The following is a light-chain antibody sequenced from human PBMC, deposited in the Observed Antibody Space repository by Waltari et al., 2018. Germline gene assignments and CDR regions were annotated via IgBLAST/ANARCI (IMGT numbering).Light chain of an antibody. CDR1: QPLFYSSNNKTY. J-gene: IGKJ1*01. CDR2: WAS. Sequence: DIVMTQSPDSLAVSLVERATINCKSSQPLFYSSNNKTYLAWYKLKSGQPPKLLIFWASTRESGVPDRFSGSGSATDFTLTIDTLQAEDVAVYYCQQYYTTPTFGQGTKVEIK. V-gene: IGKV4-1*01. CDR3: QQYYTTPT.